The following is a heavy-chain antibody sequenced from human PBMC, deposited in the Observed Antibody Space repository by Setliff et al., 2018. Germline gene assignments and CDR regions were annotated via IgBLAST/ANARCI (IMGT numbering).Heavy chain of an antibody. V-gene: IGHV4-38-2*02. CDR2: IYHSGST. J-gene: IGHJ4*02. CDR1: GYSISSGYY. D-gene: IGHD3-22*01. CDR3: ARASYDSSGYPSDY. Sequence: PSETLSLTCTVSGYSISSGYYWGWIRQPPGKGLEWIGSIYHSGSTYYNPSLKSRVTISVDTSKNQFPLKLSSVTAADTAVYYCARASYDSSGYPSDYWGQGTLVTVSS.